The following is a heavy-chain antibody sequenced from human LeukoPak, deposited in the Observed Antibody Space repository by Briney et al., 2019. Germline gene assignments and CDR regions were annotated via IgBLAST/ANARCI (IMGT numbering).Heavy chain of an antibody. CDR1: GGSISGYY. J-gene: IGHJ5*01. CDR2: IYYSGST. CDR3: ARDIAVNWFYS. V-gene: IGHV4-59*12. Sequence: SETLSLTCTVSGGSISGYYWSWIRQPPGKGLEWIGYIYYSGSTNYNPSLKSRVTISVDTSKNQFSLKLYSVTAADTAVYYCARDIAVNWFYSWGQGTLVTVSS. D-gene: IGHD2-15*01.